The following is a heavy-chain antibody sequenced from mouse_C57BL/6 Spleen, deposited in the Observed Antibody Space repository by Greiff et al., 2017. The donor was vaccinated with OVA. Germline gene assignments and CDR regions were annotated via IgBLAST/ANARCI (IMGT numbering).Heavy chain of an antibody. Sequence: VQLKESGPGLVKPSQSLSLTCSVTGYSITSGYYWNWIRQFPGNKLEWMGYISYDGSNNYNPSLKNRISITRDTSKNQFFLKLNSVTTEDTATYYCARDGGYGYDGGFAYWGQGTLVTVSA. CDR3: ARDGGYGYDGGFAY. D-gene: IGHD2-2*01. CDR1: GYSITSGYY. J-gene: IGHJ3*01. CDR2: ISYDGSN. V-gene: IGHV3-6*01.